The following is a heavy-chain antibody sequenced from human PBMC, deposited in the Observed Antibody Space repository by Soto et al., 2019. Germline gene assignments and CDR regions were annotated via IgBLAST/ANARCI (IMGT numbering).Heavy chain of an antibody. CDR3: ARDRGLSSGCIDY. J-gene: IGHJ4*02. V-gene: IGHV3-21*01. Sequence: LRLSCAASGFTFSSYSMNWVRQAPGKGLEWVSSISSSSSYIYYADSVKGRFTISRDNAKNSLYLQMNSLRAEDTAVYYCARDRGLSSGCIDYWGQGTLVTVSS. CDR2: ISSSSSYI. D-gene: IGHD6-19*01. CDR1: GFTFSSYS.